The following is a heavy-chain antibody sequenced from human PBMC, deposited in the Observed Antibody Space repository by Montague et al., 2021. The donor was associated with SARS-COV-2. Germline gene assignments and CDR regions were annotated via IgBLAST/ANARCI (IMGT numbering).Heavy chain of an antibody. Sequence: SETLSLTCTVSGGSISSSSYYWGWIRQPPGKGLEWIGSIYYSGSTYYNPSLKSRVTISVDTSKNQFSLKLSSVTAADTAVYYCARNLGSGWAFFDYWGQGTLVTVSS. CDR1: GGSISSSSYY. CDR3: ARNLGSGWAFFDY. V-gene: IGHV4-39*01. J-gene: IGHJ4*02. D-gene: IGHD6-19*01. CDR2: IYYSGST.